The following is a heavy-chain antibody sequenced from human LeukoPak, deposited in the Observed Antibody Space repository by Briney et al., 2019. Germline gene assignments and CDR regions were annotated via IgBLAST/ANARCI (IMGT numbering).Heavy chain of an antibody. V-gene: IGHV4-59*01. CDR3: VRANHFDY. Sequence: PETLSLTCTVSGGSISGYYWSWFRQPPGKGLEWIGDNYYSGSTSYNPSLKSRVTISVDTSKNQFSLKLSSVTAADTAVYYCVRANHFDYWGQGTLVTVSS. J-gene: IGHJ4*02. CDR1: GGSISGYY. CDR2: NYYSGST. D-gene: IGHD1-14*01.